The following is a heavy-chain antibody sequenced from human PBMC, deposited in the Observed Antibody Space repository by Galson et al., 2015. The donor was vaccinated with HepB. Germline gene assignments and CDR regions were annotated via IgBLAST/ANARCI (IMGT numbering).Heavy chain of an antibody. Sequence: SLRLSCAASGFTFSDYYMRWIRQAPGKGLEWVSYISSSSSYTNYADSVKGRFTISRDNAKNSLYLQMNSLRAEDTAVYYCARDKWGPYGPGVWYYYYGMDVWGQGTTVTVSS. J-gene: IGHJ6*02. D-gene: IGHD3-16*01. CDR1: GFTFSDYY. CDR3: ARDKWGPYGPGVWYYYYGMDV. CDR2: ISSSSSYT. V-gene: IGHV3-11*06.